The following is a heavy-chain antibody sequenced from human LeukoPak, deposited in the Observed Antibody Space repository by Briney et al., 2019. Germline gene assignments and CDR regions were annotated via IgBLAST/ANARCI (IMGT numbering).Heavy chain of an antibody. V-gene: IGHV4-59*08. CDR1: GGSISGYF. CDR3: ARGGRFGELEMDY. Sequence: SETLSLTCTVSGGSISGYFWSWIRQPPGKGLEWIGYIYSSGTTTSNPSLRSRVTISVDSSRNQFSLRLTSVTADTAVYYCARGGRFGELEMDYWGQGTLVTVSS. D-gene: IGHD3-10*01. J-gene: IGHJ4*02. CDR2: IYSSGTT.